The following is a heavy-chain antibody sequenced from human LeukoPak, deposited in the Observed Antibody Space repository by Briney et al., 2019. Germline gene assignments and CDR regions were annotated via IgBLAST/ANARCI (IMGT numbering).Heavy chain of an antibody. Sequence: GGSLRLSCIGSGLTFNPYWMMWVRQAPGKGLEWVANIKQDGSEKYYADSVKGRFTISRDIAKQSVFLQMNSLRAEDTALYYCARLSAMVRGPEDIFYFEYWGLGTLVTVSS. J-gene: IGHJ4*02. CDR3: ARLSAMVRGPEDIFYFEY. V-gene: IGHV3-7*01. D-gene: IGHD3-10*01. CDR2: IKQDGSEK. CDR1: GLTFNPYW.